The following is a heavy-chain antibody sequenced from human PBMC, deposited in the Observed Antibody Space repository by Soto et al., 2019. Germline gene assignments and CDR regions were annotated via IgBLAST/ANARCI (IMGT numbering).Heavy chain of an antibody. D-gene: IGHD6-13*01. CDR2: IRNNGGST. V-gene: IGHV3-23*01. CDR1: GFTFSSYA. CDR3: AKGYIAGPTGWFVP. Sequence: EVQLLESGGGLVQPGESLRLSCAASGFTFSSYALTWVRQAPVKGLEWVSAIRNNGGSTYYADSVKGRFTVSRDNSKNTLYLQINSLRAEDTAVYYCAKGYIAGPTGWFVPWGQGTLVTVSS. J-gene: IGHJ5*02.